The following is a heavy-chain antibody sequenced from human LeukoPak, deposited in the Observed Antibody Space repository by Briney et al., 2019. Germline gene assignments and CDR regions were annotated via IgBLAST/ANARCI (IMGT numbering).Heavy chain of an antibody. D-gene: IGHD3-10*01. CDR3: AKDRSMVTTGSSDY. J-gene: IGHJ4*02. CDR2: ISWNSDSI. V-gene: IGHV3-9*01. Sequence: PGGSLRLSCAASGFTFVDYAMHWVRQAPGKGLEWVSGISWNSDSIGYADSVRGRFTISRDNAKNSLYLQMNGLSVEDTALYYCAKDRSMVTTGSSDYWGQGTPVTVSS. CDR1: GFTFVDYA.